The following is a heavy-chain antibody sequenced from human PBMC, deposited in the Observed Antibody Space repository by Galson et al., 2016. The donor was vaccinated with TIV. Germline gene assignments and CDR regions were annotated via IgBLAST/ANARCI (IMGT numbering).Heavy chain of an antibody. Sequence: SLRLSCAASGLSVSINYMTWVRQAPGKGLEWVSLISDGGNTYYPDSVMGRFTIPRDNSKNTLYLQMNSLRVEDTAVYYCARDRVVDATYYYYYYGMDVWGQGTAVTVSS. V-gene: IGHV3-66*02. D-gene: IGHD2-15*01. CDR2: ISDGGNT. CDR1: GLSVSINY. CDR3: ARDRVVDATYYYYYYGMDV. J-gene: IGHJ6*02.